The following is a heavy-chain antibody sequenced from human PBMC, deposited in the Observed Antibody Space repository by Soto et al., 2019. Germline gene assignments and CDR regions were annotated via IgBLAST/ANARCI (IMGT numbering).Heavy chain of an antibody. CDR2: INTDGSVA. Sequence: EVQLVESGGGLVQPGESLRLSCAASGLTFRSYWMHWVRQAPGKGLVWVSRINTDGSVAMYVDSVKGRFTISRDNAKNTLYLHMNSMRAEDTAVYYCVRDMQLWRLDSWDPGTLVTVSS. D-gene: IGHD2-21*01. CDR1: GLTFRSYW. CDR3: VRDMQLWRLDS. V-gene: IGHV3-74*03. J-gene: IGHJ4*02.